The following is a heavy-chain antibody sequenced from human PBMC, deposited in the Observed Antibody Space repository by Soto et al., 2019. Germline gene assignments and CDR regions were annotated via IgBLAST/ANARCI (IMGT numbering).Heavy chain of an antibody. CDR2: IYSGGST. CDR3: ATRPLLPGAP. J-gene: IGHJ3*01. V-gene: IGHV3-53*01. D-gene: IGHD3-22*01. CDR1: GFTFSSND. Sequence: EVQLVESGGGLIQPGGSLRLSYAASGFTFSSNDMNWVRQAPGKGLEWVSLIYSGGSTYYADSVKVRFTISRDNSKNTLYLQMSILRAEDTAVYYCATRPLLPGAPWGQGTMVTVSS.